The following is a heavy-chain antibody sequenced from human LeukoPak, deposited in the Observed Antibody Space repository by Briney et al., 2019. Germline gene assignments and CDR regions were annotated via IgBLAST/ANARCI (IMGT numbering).Heavy chain of an antibody. CDR3: ARDWRQDNAFDL. CDR1: GFTFSSYA. V-gene: IGHV3-23*01. D-gene: IGHD3/OR15-3a*01. CDR2: ISGSGGST. Sequence: GGSLRLSCAASGFTFSSYAMSWVRQAPGKGLEWVSDISGSGGSTYYADSVKGRFTISRDNSKNTLYLQMNSLRVEDTAVYYCARDWRQDNAFDLWGQGTMVTVSS. J-gene: IGHJ3*01.